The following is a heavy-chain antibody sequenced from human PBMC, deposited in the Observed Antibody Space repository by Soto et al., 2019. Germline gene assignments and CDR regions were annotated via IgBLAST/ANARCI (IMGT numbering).Heavy chain of an antibody. J-gene: IGHJ4*02. V-gene: IGHV1-69*13. Sequence: ASVKVSCKASGGTFSSYAISWVRQAPGQGLEWMGGIIPIFGTANYAQKFQGRVTITADESTSTAYMELSSLRSEDTAVYYCARDPSSYGDYRLWGQGTLVTVSS. D-gene: IGHD4-17*01. CDR1: GGTFSSYA. CDR3: ARDPSSYGDYRL. CDR2: IIPIFGTA.